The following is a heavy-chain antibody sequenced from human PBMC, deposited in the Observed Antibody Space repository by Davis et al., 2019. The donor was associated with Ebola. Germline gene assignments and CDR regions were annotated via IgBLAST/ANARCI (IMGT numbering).Heavy chain of an antibody. CDR3: AIPMGSSWYLSNGFQH. Sequence: ASVKVSCKASGYTFTSYGISWVRQAPGQGLEWMGWISAYNGNTNYAQKLQGRVTMTTDTSTSTAYMELSSLRSEDTAVYYCAIPMGSSWYLSNGFQHWGQGTLVTVSS. D-gene: IGHD6-13*01. J-gene: IGHJ1*01. CDR1: GYTFTSYG. CDR2: ISAYNGNT. V-gene: IGHV1-18*01.